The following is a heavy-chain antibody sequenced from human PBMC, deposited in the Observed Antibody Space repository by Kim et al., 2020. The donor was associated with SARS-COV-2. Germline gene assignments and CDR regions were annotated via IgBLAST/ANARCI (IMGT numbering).Heavy chain of an antibody. J-gene: IGHJ5*02. CDR3: ARHWLSSSWYPNWFDP. Sequence: SETLSLTCTVSGGSISSSSYYWGWIRQPPGKGLEWIGSIYYSGSTYYNPSLKSRVTISVDTSKNQFSLKLSSVTAADTAVYYCARHWLSSSWYPNWFDPWGQGTLVTVSS. D-gene: IGHD6-13*01. CDR2: IYYSGST. CDR1: GGSISSSSYY. V-gene: IGHV4-39*01.